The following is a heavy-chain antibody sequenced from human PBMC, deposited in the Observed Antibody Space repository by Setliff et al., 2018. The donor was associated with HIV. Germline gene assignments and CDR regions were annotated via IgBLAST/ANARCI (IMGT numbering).Heavy chain of an antibody. CDR1: GYTFTGYY. V-gene: IGHV1-18*04. D-gene: IGHD2-21*02. J-gene: IGHJ4*02. CDR3: ARNSFPVGVTGTGPLFDY. Sequence: ASVKVSCKASGYTFTGYYMHWVRQAPGHGLEWMGYISPYHGDTHSTQTFQGRGTMTTDTSTNTAYMEVRSLRSDDTAVYYCARNSFPVGVTGTGPLFDYWGQGTLVTVSS. CDR2: ISPYHGDT.